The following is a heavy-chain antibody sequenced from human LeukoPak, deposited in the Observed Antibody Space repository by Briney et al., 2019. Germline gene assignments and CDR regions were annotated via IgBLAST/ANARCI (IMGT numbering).Heavy chain of an antibody. J-gene: IGHJ4*02. V-gene: IGHV4-61*08. CDR3: AREGAGAHYFDY. D-gene: IGHD1-26*01. CDR1: GGSISSGGFF. CDR2: IYYSGST. Sequence: SETLSLTCTVSGGSISSGGFFWSWIRQHPGKGLEWIGYIYYSGSTSYNPSLKSRVTISVDMSKNKFSLKLSSVTATDTAVYYCAREGAGAHYFDYWGQGTLVTVSS.